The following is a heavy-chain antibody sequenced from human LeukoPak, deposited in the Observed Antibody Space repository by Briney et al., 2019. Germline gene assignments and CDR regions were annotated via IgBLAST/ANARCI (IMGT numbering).Heavy chain of an antibody. CDR1: GFTVSSNY. CDR3: ARGGAGSGSYYPHGMDV. CDR2: IYSGGST. J-gene: IGHJ6*02. Sequence: GGSLRLSCAASGFTVSSNYMSWVRQAPGRGLEWVSVIYSGGSTYYADSVKGRFTISRDNSKNTLYLQMNSLRAEDTAVYYCARGGAGSGSYYPHGMDVWGQGTTVTVSS. D-gene: IGHD3-10*01. V-gene: IGHV3-66*02.